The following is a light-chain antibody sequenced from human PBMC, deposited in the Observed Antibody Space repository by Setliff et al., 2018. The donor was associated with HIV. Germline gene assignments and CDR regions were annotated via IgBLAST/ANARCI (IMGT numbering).Light chain of an antibody. CDR3: QQYYTTPPT. CDR2: WAS. V-gene: IGKV4-1*01. J-gene: IGKJ1*01. CDR1: QSLLYSSNNRNY. Sequence: DIVMTQSPDSLTVSLGERATINCKSSQSLLYSSNNRNYLAWYQRKPGQPPKLLIYWASAREAGVPDRFSGSGSGTDFTLTITSLQAEDVAVYYCQQYYTTPPTFGQGTRWIS.